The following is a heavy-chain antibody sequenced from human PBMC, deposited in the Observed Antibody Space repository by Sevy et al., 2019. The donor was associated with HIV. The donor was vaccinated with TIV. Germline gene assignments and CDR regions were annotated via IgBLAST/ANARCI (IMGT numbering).Heavy chain of an antibody. J-gene: IGHJ1*01. D-gene: IGHD1-1*01. Sequence: GGSLRLSCAASGFTFSAYGMHWVRQAPGKGLEWVATISLDGGNQRYADSVRGRFTISRDNSQNALFLQMNSLRPDDTALYYCALERLSSNVAEYFQNWGQGALVTVSS. CDR3: ALERLSSNVAEYFQN. CDR1: GFTFSAYG. V-gene: IGHV3-30*19. CDR2: ISLDGGNQ.